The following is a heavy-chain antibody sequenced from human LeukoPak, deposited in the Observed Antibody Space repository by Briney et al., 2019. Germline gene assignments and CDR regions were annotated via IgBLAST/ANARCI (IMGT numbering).Heavy chain of an antibody. CDR1: GFTFSSYA. D-gene: IGHD3-22*01. Sequence: GSLRLSCAASGFTFSSYAMGWVRQPPGKGLEWIGEINHSGSTNYNPSLKSRVTISVDTSKNQFSLKLSSLSAPDTVLYYFGREVYDSSGNAFDIWGQGTMVTGSS. CDR2: INHSGST. V-gene: IGHV4-34*01. J-gene: IGHJ3*02. CDR3: GREVYDSSGNAFDI.